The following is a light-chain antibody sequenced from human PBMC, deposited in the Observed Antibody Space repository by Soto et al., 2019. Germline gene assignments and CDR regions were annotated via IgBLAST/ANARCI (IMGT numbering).Light chain of an antibody. CDR1: SSDVGSYGL. CDR2: EAT. V-gene: IGLV2-23*01. J-gene: IGLJ2*01. Sequence: QSALTQPASVSGSPGQSITISCTGTSSDVGSYGLVSWYQQHPGKAPQLIIYEATKRPSGVSPRFSGSRSGNTASLTRSGLQAEDEAVYHCSSYAGTDRTLVFFGGGTKLTVL. CDR3: SSYAGTDRTLVF.